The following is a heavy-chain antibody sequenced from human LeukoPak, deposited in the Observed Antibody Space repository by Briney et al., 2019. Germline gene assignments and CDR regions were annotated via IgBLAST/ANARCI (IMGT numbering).Heavy chain of an antibody. V-gene: IGHV3-21*01. D-gene: IGHD3-10*01. J-gene: IGHJ4*02. CDR2: ISSSSSYI. CDR3: ARDGAGMTKDFDY. CDR1: GFTFSSYS. Sequence: PGGSLRLSCAASGFTFSSYSMNWVRQAPGKGLEWVSSISSSSSYIYYADSVKGRFTISRDNAKNSLYLQMNSLRAEDTAVYYCARDGAGMTKDFDYWGQGTLVTVSS.